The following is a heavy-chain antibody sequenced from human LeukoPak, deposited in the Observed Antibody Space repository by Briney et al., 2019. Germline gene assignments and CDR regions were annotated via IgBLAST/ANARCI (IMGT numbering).Heavy chain of an antibody. CDR1: GFTVSLYW. V-gene: IGHV3-7*01. D-gene: IGHD1-26*01. CDR2: IKPDGIET. Sequence: GGSLRLSCAASGFTVSLYWMSWVRQVPGKALEWLANIKPDGIETYHVDSVRGRFTISRDNARNSLYLQMNSVRAEDTGVYYCARDMDNYYVSIDYWGQGTLVTVSS. J-gene: IGHJ4*02. CDR3: ARDMDNYYVSIDY.